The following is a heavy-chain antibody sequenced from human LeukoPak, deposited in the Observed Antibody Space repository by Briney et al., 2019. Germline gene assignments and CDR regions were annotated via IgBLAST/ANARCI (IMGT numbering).Heavy chain of an antibody. D-gene: IGHD2-2*01. V-gene: IGHV1-69*04. J-gene: IGHJ6*02. CDR2: IIPILGIA. CDR3: ARENLYCSSTSCPPGMDV. CDR1: GGTFSSYT. Sequence: SVKVSCKASGGTFSSYTISWVRQAPVQGLEWMGRIIPILGIANYAQKFQGRVTITADKSTSTAYMELSSLRSEDTAVYYCARENLYCSSTSCPPGMDVWGQGTTVTVSS.